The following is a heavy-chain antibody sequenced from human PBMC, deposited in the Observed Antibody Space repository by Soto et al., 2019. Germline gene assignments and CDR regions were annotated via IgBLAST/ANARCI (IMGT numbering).Heavy chain of an antibody. J-gene: IGHJ6*02. D-gene: IGHD1-26*01. Sequence: SETLSLTCTVSGGSISSHYWSWVRQAPGKGLEWIGHTYYRGSTTYNPSLRSRSTISVDTSNNQFSLTLNSVTTADTAVYYCARDGSEESGMDVWGQGTKVTVSS. V-gene: IGHV4-59*11. CDR1: GGSISSHY. CDR2: TYYRGST. CDR3: ARDGSEESGMDV.